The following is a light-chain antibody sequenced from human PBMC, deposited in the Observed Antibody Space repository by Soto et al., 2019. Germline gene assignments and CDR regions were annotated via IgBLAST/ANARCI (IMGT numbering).Light chain of an antibody. CDR2: SAS. Sequence: DIHLTQSPYFLSASIGDKVTITCRASQGITNHLAWYQQKPGKPPNLLIYSASTLQSGVPSRFSGSRSETKFTLTISSLQPEDFATYFCQQINNYPVTFGGGTKVEIQ. J-gene: IGKJ4*01. V-gene: IGKV1-9*01. CDR1: QGITNH. CDR3: QQINNYPVT.